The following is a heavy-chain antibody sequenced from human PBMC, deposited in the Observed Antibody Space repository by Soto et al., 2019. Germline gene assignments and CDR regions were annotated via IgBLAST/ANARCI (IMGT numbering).Heavy chain of an antibody. CDR3: AREVGRGSGSYYLDY. CDR1: GFTFSMYW. D-gene: IGHD3-16*01. CDR2: INGDGTDT. J-gene: IGHJ4*01. Sequence: EVQLVESGGGLVQPGGSLRLSCAASGFTFSMYWMHWVRQAPGKGLLWVSRINGDGTDTTYADSVKGRFTIARDNAKNTVYLQMNGLRAEDTAVYYCAREVGRGSGSYYLDYWGHETLVTVSA. V-gene: IGHV3-74*03.